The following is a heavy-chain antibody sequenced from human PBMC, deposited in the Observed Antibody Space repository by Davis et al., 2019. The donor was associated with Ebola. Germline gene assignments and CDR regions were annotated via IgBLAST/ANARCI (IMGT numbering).Heavy chain of an antibody. CDR2: ISGSGGST. Sequence: GESLKISCAASGFTFSSYAMSWVRQAPGKGLEWVSAISGSGGSTYYADSVKGRFTISRDNSKNTLYLQMNSLRVEDTAVYFCVREDRDFDYWGQGTLVTVSS. J-gene: IGHJ4*02. D-gene: IGHD3-22*01. V-gene: IGHV3-23*01. CDR3: VREDRDFDY. CDR1: GFTFSSYA.